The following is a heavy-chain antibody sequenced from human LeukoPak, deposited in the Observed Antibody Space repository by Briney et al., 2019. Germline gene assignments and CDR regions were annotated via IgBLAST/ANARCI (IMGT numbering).Heavy chain of an antibody. V-gene: IGHV4-59*08. CDR3: MRRRYSSSWRDY. Sequence: SETLSLTCTVSGGSISSYYWSWIRQPPGKGLEWIGYIYYSGSTNYNPSLKSRVTISVDTSKNQFSLKLSSVTAADTAVYYCMRRRYSSSWRDYWGQGTLVTVSS. D-gene: IGHD6-13*01. CDR2: IYYSGST. CDR1: GGSISSYY. J-gene: IGHJ4*02.